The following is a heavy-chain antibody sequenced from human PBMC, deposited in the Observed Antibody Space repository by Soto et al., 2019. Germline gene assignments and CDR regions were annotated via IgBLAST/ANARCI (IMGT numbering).Heavy chain of an antibody. V-gene: IGHV4-59*01. Sequence: ETLSLTCTVSGGSISSYYWSWIRQPPGKGLEWIGYIYYSGSTNYNPSLKSRVTISVDTSKNQFSLKLSSVTAADTAVYYCARAAIVGATRNAFDIWGQGTMVTVSS. CDR3: ARAAIVGATRNAFDI. J-gene: IGHJ3*02. CDR2: IYYSGST. CDR1: GGSISSYY. D-gene: IGHD1-26*01.